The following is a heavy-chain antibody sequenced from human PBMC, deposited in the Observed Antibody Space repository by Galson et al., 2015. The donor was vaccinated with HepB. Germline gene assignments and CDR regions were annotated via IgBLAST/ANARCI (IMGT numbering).Heavy chain of an antibody. J-gene: IGHJ4*02. CDR3: AHAGGPIAAAGTRYLIFDY. Sequence: LSLTCTVSGGSISSGDYYWSWIRQHPGKGLEWIGYIHYSGSTNYNPSLKSRVTISVDTSKNQFSLKLSSVTAADTAVYYCAHAGGPIAAAGTRYLIFDYWGQGTLVTVSS. CDR2: IHYSGST. CDR1: GGSISSGDYY. V-gene: IGHV4-30-4*01. D-gene: IGHD6-13*01.